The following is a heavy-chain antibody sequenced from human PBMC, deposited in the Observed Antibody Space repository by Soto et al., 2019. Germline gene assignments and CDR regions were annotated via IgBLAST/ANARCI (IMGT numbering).Heavy chain of an antibody. CDR3: ARHYGRDGYAGRYYFDY. J-gene: IGHJ4*02. Sequence: QLQLQESGPGLVKPSETLSLTCTVSGGSISSSSYYWGWIRQPPGKGLEWIGSIYYSGSTYYNPSLKSRVTISVDTSKNQFSLKLSSVTAADTAVYYCARHYGRDGYAGRYYFDYWGQGTLVTVSS. CDR2: IYYSGST. V-gene: IGHV4-39*01. CDR1: GGSISSSSYY. D-gene: IGHD2-2*01.